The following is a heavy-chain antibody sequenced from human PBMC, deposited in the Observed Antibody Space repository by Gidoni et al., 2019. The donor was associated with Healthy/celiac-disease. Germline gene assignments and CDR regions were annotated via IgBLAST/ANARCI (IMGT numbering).Heavy chain of an antibody. J-gene: IGHJ6*03. CDR1: GGSISSGDYY. CDR2: IYYSGST. D-gene: IGHD2-2*01. CDR3: ARDRQDIVVVPAARSYYYYYYMDV. V-gene: IGHV4-30-4*01. Sequence: QVQLQESGPGLVKPSQTLSLTCTVSGGSISSGDYYWSWIRQPPGKGLEWIGYIYYSGSTYYNPSLKSRVTISVDTSKNQFSLKLSSVTAADTAVYYCARDRQDIVVVPAARSYYYYYYMDVWGKGTTVTVSS.